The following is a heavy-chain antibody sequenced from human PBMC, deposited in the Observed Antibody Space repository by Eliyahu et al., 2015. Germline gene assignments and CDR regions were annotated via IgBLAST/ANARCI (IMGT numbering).Heavy chain of an antibody. CDR2: ISYDGSNK. D-gene: IGHD3-16*02. J-gene: IGHJ6*02. CDR3: AKSVRGYYYYGMDV. Sequence: QVQLVESGGGVVQPGRSLRLSCXASGFTXSSYGMHWVRQAPGKGLEWVAVISYDGSNKYYADSVKGRFTISRDNSKNTLYLQMNSLRAEDTAVYYCAKSVRGYYYYGMDVWGQGTTVTVSS. CDR1: GFTXSSYG. V-gene: IGHV3-30*18.